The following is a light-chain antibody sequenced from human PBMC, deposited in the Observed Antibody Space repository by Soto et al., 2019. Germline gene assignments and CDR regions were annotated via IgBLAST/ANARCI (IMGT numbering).Light chain of an antibody. V-gene: IGKV1-17*01. Sequence: DIHMTQSPSSLSASVVDTITITFLASQGIGNDLGWFQQKPGRAPKRLIFAASSLHDGVPSRFSGSGSGTVFTLTISSLQAEDFATYYCLQHNIYPRTFGQGTKVDIK. J-gene: IGKJ1*01. CDR3: LQHNIYPRT. CDR2: AAS. CDR1: QGIGND.